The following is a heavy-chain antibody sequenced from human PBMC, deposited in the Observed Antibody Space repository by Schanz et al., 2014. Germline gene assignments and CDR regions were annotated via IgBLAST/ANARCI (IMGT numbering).Heavy chain of an antibody. D-gene: IGHD5-12*01. V-gene: IGHV1-2*02. J-gene: IGHJ4*02. CDR3: ARARYTGYDCSGY. CDR1: GYTFTGYS. Sequence: QVQLVQSGREVKKPGASVKVSCKASGYTFTGYSMHWVRQAPGQGLEWMGWINPNSGETNYEQKFKGRVTLTSDTSISTAFMELSGLTSDDTATYFCARARYTGYDCSGYWGQGTLLIVSS. CDR2: INPNSGET.